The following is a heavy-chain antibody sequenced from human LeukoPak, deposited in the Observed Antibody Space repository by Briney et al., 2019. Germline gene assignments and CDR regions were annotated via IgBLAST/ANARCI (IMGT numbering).Heavy chain of an antibody. V-gene: IGHV1-69*04. J-gene: IGHJ4*02. D-gene: IGHD3-22*01. CDR1: GGTFSSYA. CDR3: ARSLQKYYYDSSGYNYY. CDR2: IIPILGIA. Sequence: SVKVSCKASGGTFSSYAISWVRQAPGQGLEWMGRIIPILGIANYAQKFQGRVTITADKSTSTAYMELSSLRSEDTAVYYCARSLQKYYYDSSGYNYYWGQGTLVTVSS.